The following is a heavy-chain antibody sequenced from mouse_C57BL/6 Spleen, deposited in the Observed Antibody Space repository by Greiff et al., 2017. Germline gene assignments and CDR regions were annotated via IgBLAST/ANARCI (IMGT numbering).Heavy chain of an antibody. CDR3: ARSYSNYGAWFAY. Sequence: VQLQQSGAELVKPGASVKISCKASGYAFSSYWMNRVKQRPGKGLEWIGQIYPGDGDTNYNGKFKGKATLTADKSSSTAYMQLSSLTSEDSAVYFCARSYSNYGAWFAYWGQGTLVTVSA. CDR2: IYPGDGDT. V-gene: IGHV1-80*01. J-gene: IGHJ3*01. D-gene: IGHD2-5*01. CDR1: GYAFSSYW.